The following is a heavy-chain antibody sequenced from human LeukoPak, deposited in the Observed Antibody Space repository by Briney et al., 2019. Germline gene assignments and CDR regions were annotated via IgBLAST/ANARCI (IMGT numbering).Heavy chain of an antibody. J-gene: IGHJ4*02. CDR3: ARVGSRYCSGANCYDGF. D-gene: IGHD2-15*01. Sequence: GTSLRLSCAVSGFAFSSLAMHWVRQAPGRGLEWVAFISYDGNNQYYADSVKGRFTISRDNSKNTLYLQMNNLRAEDTAIYYCARVGSRYCSGANCYDGFWGQGTLVSVSS. V-gene: IGHV3-30-3*01. CDR2: ISYDGNNQ. CDR1: GFAFSSLA.